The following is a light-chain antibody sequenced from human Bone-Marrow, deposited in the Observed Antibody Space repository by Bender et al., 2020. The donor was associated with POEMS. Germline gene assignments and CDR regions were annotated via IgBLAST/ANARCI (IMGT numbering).Light chain of an antibody. CDR3: SSYTSGSTLVV. CDR2: GVT. Sequence: QSALTQPASVSGSPGQSITISCTGTSNDIGVYDFVSWYQQHPGKAPKLVLYGVTNRPSGVSNRFSGSKSGNTASLTISGLQAEDEADYYCSSYTSGSTLVVFGGGTRLTVL. V-gene: IGLV2-14*03. J-gene: IGLJ2*01. CDR1: SNDIGVYDF.